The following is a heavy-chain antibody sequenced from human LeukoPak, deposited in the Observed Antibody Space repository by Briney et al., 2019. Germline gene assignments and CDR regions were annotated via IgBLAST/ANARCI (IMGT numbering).Heavy chain of an antibody. Sequence: GASVKVSCKASGYTFTSYGISWVRQAPGQGLEWMGWISAYNGNTNYAQKLQGRVTMTTDTSTSTAYMELRSLRSDDTAVYHRARVAAAGTQNWFDPWGEGTLVTVSS. CDR2: ISAYNGNT. CDR1: GYTFTSYG. J-gene: IGHJ5*02. V-gene: IGHV1-18*01. D-gene: IGHD6-13*01. CDR3: ARVAAAGTQNWFDP.